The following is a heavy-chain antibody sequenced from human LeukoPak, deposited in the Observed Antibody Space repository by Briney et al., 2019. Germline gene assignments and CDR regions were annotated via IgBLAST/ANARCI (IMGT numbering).Heavy chain of an antibody. CDR1: GFMFHDYA. V-gene: IGHV3-43*02. D-gene: IGHD3-22*01. CDR3: ARESESSGWYDN. Sequence: QPGGSLRLSCAAPGFMFHDYAIHWVRQAPGKGLEWVSLISGDGGSTFYADSVKGRFTISRDNSKNSLYLQMNSLRSDDTALYYCARESESSGWYDNWGQGTLVTVSS. CDR2: ISGDGGST. J-gene: IGHJ5*02.